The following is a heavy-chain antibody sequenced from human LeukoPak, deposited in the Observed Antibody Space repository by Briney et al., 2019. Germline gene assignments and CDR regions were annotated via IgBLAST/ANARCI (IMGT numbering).Heavy chain of an antibody. D-gene: IGHD1-26*01. CDR1: GFSLSTSGMC. CDR3: ARTQWELQEGAYYYMDV. Sequence: SGPALVKPTQTLTLTCTFSGFSLSTSGMCVSWIRQPPGKALEWLARIDWDDDKYYSTSLKTRLTISKDTSKNQVVLTMTNMDPVDTATYYCARTQWELQEGAYYYMDVWGKGTTVTISS. J-gene: IGHJ6*03. V-gene: IGHV2-70*11. CDR2: IDWDDDK.